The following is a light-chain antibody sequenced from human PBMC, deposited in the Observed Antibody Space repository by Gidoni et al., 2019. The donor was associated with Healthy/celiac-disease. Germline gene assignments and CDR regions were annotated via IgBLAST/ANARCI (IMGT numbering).Light chain of an antibody. Sequence: DIQMAQSPSTLSASVGDRVTITCRAMQSISSWLAWYQQKPGKAPKLLIYKESTLESGVPSRFSGSGSGTECTLTISSLQPDDFATYYCQQYNSYPLTFGGGTKVEIK. V-gene: IGKV1-5*03. CDR2: KES. J-gene: IGKJ4*01. CDR1: QSISSW. CDR3: QQYNSYPLT.